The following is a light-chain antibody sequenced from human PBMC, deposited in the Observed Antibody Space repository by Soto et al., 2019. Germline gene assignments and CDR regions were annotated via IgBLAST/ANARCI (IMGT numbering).Light chain of an antibody. Sequence: QSVLTQPPSVSGAPGQRVTISCTGSRSNIGAGYDVHWYQQLPGTAPKLLIHGNSNRPSGVPDRFSGSKSGTSASLAITGLQAEDEAEYYCQSYDSSLSTVFGGGTKVTVL. CDR3: QSYDSSLSTV. CDR2: GNS. J-gene: IGLJ2*01. V-gene: IGLV1-40*01. CDR1: RSNIGAGYD.